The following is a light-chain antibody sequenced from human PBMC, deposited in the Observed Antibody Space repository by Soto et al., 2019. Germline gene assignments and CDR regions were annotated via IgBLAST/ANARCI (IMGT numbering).Light chain of an antibody. CDR2: EGS. CDR3: YAYGTSNTLA. V-gene: IGLV2-23*03. J-gene: IGLJ2*01. Sequence: QSALTQPASVSGSPGQSITISCTGTSSDVGSYNLVSWYQQHPGKAPKLMIYEGSKRPSGVSNRFSGSKSGNTASLTISGLQAEDEADYWCYAYGTSNTLAFGGGTKLTVL. CDR1: SSDVGSYNL.